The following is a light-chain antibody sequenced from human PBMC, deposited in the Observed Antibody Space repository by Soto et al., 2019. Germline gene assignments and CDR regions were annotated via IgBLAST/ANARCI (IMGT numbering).Light chain of an antibody. Sequence: QSALTQPASVSGSPGQSITISCTETSSDVGSYNLVSWYQQHPGKAPKLIIYEGSKRPSGVSNRFSGSKSGNTASLTISGLQAEDEADYYCCSYAGSSTPYVFGTGTKLTVL. CDR1: SSDVGSYNL. J-gene: IGLJ1*01. V-gene: IGLV2-23*01. CDR3: CSYAGSSTPYV. CDR2: EGS.